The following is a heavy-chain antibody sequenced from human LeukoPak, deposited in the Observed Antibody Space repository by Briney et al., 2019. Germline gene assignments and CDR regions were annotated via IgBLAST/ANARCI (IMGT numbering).Heavy chain of an antibody. CDR3: ARGNLYTAATIEDY. CDR2: ISPEGYMK. Sequence: PGRSLRLSCAASGFDFSRYVIHWVRQGPGKGLEWVAVISPEGYMKDYADSVKGRSTVSRDNSKNTVYLQMNSLSAEDTSRYYCARGNLYTAATIEDYWGQGTLVTVSS. D-gene: IGHD3-16*01. CDR1: GFDFSRYV. J-gene: IGHJ4*02. V-gene: IGHV3-30-3*01.